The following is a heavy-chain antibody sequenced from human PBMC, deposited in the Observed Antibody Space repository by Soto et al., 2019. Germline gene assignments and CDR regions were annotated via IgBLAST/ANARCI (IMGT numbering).Heavy chain of an antibody. CDR2: INPSIGTT. Sequence: GASVKVSCKASGYTFTSQNMHWVRQAPGQGLEWMGVINPSIGTTTYAQKFQGRVTMTSDTSTSSVYMEVSSLRSEDTAVYYCISTLGCWFDPWGQGTLVTVSS. D-gene: IGHD3-16*01. V-gene: IGHV1-46*03. CDR1: GYTFTSQN. CDR3: ISTLGCWFDP. J-gene: IGHJ5*02.